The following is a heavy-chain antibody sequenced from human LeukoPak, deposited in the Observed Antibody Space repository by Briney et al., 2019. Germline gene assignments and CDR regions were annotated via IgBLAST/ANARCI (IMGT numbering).Heavy chain of an antibody. CDR1: GFTFNNAW. Sequence: PGGSLRLPCAASGFTFNNAWMSWVRQAPGKGLEWVGRIRAETAGGTTDYGAPVKGRFTISRDDSKNTLYLQMNSLKTEDTAVYFCSTGGGTNDYWGQGTLVTVSS. V-gene: IGHV3-15*01. D-gene: IGHD2-15*01. J-gene: IGHJ4*02. CDR3: STGGGTNDY. CDR2: IRAETAGGTT.